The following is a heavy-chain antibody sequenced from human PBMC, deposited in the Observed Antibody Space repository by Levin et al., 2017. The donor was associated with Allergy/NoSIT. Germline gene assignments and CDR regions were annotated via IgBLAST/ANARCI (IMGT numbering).Heavy chain of an antibody. CDR2: IGGSGIDA. CDR1: GFTFNKYG. V-gene: IGHV3-23*01. J-gene: IGHJ6*02. Sequence: PGESLKISCTASGFTFNKYGLTWVRQAPGKGLEWVASIGGSGIDANYADSVRGRFTITRDMNMIFLQMNRLRVEDTAVYYCAKDPMWDRYNFDMDVWGQGTSVIVSS. CDR3: AKDPMWDRYNFDMDV. D-gene: IGHD1-26*01.